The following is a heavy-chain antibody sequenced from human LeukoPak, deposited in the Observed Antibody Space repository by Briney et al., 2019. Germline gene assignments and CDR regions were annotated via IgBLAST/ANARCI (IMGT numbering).Heavy chain of an antibody. J-gene: IGHJ5*02. V-gene: IGHV3-30*04. CDR2: ISYDGSNK. Sequence: GGSLRLSCAASGFTFSSYAMHWVRQAPGKGLEWVAVISYDGSNKYYADSVKGRFTISRDNSKNTLYLQMNSLRAEDTAVYYCARDLCSSTSCYAGWFDPWGQGTLVTVSS. CDR3: ARDLCSSTSCYAGWFDP. D-gene: IGHD2-2*01. CDR1: GFTFSSYA.